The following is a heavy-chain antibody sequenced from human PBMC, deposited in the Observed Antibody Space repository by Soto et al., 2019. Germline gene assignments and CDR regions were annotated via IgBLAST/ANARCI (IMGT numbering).Heavy chain of an antibody. CDR2: IRGSDGKT. D-gene: IGHD3-3*01. J-gene: IGHJ4*02. V-gene: IGHV3-23*01. Sequence: PGGSLRLSCAASGFNFGSYALSWVRQAPGKGLEWVSTIRGSDGKTFYADSVKGRFSISRDTSQSTLYLQMNSLRADDTAVYYCARWSYLDYWGQGTRVTVSS. CDR3: ARWSYLDY. CDR1: GFNFGSYA.